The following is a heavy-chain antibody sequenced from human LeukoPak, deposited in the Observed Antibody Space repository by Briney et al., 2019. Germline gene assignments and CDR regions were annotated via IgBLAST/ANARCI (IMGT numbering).Heavy chain of an antibody. Sequence: GGSLRLSCAASGFTFSSYGMHWVRQAPGKGLEWVAVIWYDGSNKYYADSVKGRFTIPRDNSKNTLYLQMNSLRAEDTAVYYCARGVPYDSWSGPHYSDYWGQGTLVTVSS. J-gene: IGHJ4*02. CDR3: ARGVPYDSWSGPHYSDY. D-gene: IGHD3-3*01. V-gene: IGHV3-33*01. CDR2: IWYDGSNK. CDR1: GFTFSSYG.